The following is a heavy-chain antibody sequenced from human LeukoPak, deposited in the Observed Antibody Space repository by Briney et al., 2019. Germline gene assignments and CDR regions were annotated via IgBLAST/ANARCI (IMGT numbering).Heavy chain of an antibody. CDR3: ARGPFYYYYGMDV. V-gene: IGHV4-34*01. CDR2: INHSGST. CDR1: GGSFSGYY. J-gene: IGHJ6*02. Sequence: SETLSLTCAVYGGSFSGYYWSWIRQPPGKGLEWIGQINHSGSTNYNPSLKSRVTISVDTSKNQFSLKLSSVTAADTAVYYCARGPFYYYYGMDVWGQGTTVTVSS.